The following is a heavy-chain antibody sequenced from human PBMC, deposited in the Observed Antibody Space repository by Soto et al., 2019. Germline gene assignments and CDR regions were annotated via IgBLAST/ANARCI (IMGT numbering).Heavy chain of an antibody. D-gene: IGHD2-2*01. CDR2: ISSNGQST. J-gene: IGHJ6*03. V-gene: IGHV3-64*01. CDR3: AKLGGDASCSDYYYYDMDV. CDR1: GFTFNYYA. Sequence: EVQLVESGGGLVQPGGSLRLSCAASGFTFNYYAMQWVRQAPGKGLEYVSAISSNGQSTYYGTSARGRFTISRDNSRNTAYLQMCRLMDEVMAVYYGAKLGGDASCSDYYYYDMDVWGKGTTITVSS.